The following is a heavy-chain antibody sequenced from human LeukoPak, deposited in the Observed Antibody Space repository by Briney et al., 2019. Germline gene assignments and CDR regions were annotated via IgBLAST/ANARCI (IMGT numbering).Heavy chain of an antibody. CDR1: GASISSYY. Sequence: SETLSLTCTVSGASISSYYWSWIRQPPGKGLEWIGYIYYSGSTNYNPSLKSRVTISVDTSKNQFSLKMSSVTAADTAVYYCAGGRITIFGVLDYWGQGNLVTVSS. V-gene: IGHV4-59*01. D-gene: IGHD3-3*01. CDR3: AGGRITIFGVLDY. J-gene: IGHJ4*02. CDR2: IYYSGST.